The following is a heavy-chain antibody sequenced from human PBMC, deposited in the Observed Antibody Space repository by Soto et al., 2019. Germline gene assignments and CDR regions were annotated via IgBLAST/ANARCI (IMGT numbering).Heavy chain of an antibody. J-gene: IGHJ4*02. CDR1: GSSINSSGYY. CDR2: MFYGVGT. Sequence: SETLSLTCTVSGSSINSSGYYWGWIRQPPGKGLEWIGSMFYGVGTYYNPSLKSRVTVSVDTSKNQFSLNLRSVTAADTAVYYCARLPSRHLVDYWGQGTLVTVSS. D-gene: IGHD3-3*02. CDR3: ARLPSRHLVDY. V-gene: IGHV4-39*01.